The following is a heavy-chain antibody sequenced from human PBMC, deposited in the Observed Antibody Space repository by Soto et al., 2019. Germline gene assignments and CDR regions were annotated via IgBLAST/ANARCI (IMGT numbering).Heavy chain of an antibody. V-gene: IGHV3-23*01. CDR3: AKDFGDPYAFDI. Sequence: VQLLETGGELVQPGGSLRLSCAASGFTFSTYAMSWVRQAPGKRLEWISNIRGRNGRIDYEDSVKGRFTISRDNSKNTLDLEMNSLRAVDTAVYYCAKDFGDPYAFDIWGQGAMVTVSS. CDR1: GFTFSTYA. CDR2: IRGRNGRI. J-gene: IGHJ3*02. D-gene: IGHD2-21*01.